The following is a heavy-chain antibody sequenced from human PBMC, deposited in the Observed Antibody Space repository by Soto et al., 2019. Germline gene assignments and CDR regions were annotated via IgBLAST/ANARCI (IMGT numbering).Heavy chain of an antibody. J-gene: IGHJ4*02. V-gene: IGHV3-21*06. CDR2: ISSTTNYI. CDR3: ARESEDLTSTFAC. Sequence: NSVHKAPGKGLEWVSSISSTTNYIYYGDSMKGRFTISRDSAKNSLYLEMNSLRAEDTAVYFCARESEDLTSTFACRGRGTPVTVSS.